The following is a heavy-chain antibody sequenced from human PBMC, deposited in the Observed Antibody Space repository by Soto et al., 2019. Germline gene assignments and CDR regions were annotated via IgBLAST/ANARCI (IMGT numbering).Heavy chain of an antibody. CDR3: AGGGVEVGVTPPKAY. CDR2: IIPLFGTA. J-gene: IGHJ4*02. V-gene: IGHV1-69*06. D-gene: IGHD1-26*01. CDR1: GGTFSRYA. Sequence: QVQLVQSGAEVKKPGSSVKVSCKASGGTFSRYAISWVRQAPGQGLEWMGGIIPLFGTANYAQKFQGRVTITREKPGRTATMGLSSWEFKAPAVYYVAGGGVEVGVTPPKAYGGQGTLFTFSS.